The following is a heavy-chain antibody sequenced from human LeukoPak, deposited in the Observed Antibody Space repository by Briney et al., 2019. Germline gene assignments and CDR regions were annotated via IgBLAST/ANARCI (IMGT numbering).Heavy chain of an antibody. J-gene: IGHJ5*02. Sequence: ASVKVSCKASGYTFTSYDINWVRQATGQGLEWMGWMNPNSGNTGYAQKFQGRVTMTRNTSISTAYMELSSLRSEDTAVYYCARGRGYCSGVSCASRFDPWGQGTLVTVSS. D-gene: IGHD2-15*01. CDR3: ARGRGYCSGVSCASRFDP. CDR2: MNPNSGNT. V-gene: IGHV1-8*01. CDR1: GYTFTSYD.